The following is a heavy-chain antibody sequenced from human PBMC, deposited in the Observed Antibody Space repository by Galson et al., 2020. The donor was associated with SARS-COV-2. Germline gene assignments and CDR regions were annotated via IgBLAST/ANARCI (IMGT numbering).Heavy chain of an antibody. D-gene: IGHD2-15*01. CDR1: GFSLTTSGMC. V-gene: IGHV2-70*01. Sequence: SGPTLVKPTQTLTLTCSFSGFSLTTSGMCVTWIRQSPGKALEWHTLVDWDDDKFYTLSLKTRLTISKATSNNQVVLTMTNMDPVDTATYYWERTLSGGSWYGYYFDLWGRGTMVTVSS. CDR3: ERTLSGGSWYGYYFDL. CDR2: VDWDDDK. J-gene: IGHJ2*01.